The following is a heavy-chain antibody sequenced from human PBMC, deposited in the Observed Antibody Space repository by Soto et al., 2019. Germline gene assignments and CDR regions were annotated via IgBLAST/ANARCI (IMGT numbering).Heavy chain of an antibody. V-gene: IGHV3-23*01. CDR3: ARAKFRDGYNFHY. Sequence: GGSLRLSCAASGFTFSSYAMSWVRQAPGKGLEWVSAISGSGGSTYYADSVKGRFTISRDNSKNTLYLQMNSLRAEDTAVYYCARAKFRDGYNFHYWGQGTLVTVSS. D-gene: IGHD5-12*01. J-gene: IGHJ4*02. CDR1: GFTFSSYA. CDR2: ISGSGGST.